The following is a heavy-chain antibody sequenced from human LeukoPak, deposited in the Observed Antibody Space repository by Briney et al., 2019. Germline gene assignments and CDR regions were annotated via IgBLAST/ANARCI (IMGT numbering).Heavy chain of an antibody. D-gene: IGHD7-27*01. J-gene: IGHJ3*02. CDR2: IYSGGNT. Sequence: PGGSLRLSCAASGFTVSSNYISWVRQAPGKGLEWVSVIYSGGNTYYADSVKGRFTVSRDISKNTLHLQMNNLRAEDTAVYYCARVELGGDAFDIWGQGTMVTVSS. CDR1: GFTVSSNY. CDR3: ARVELGGDAFDI. V-gene: IGHV3-53*01.